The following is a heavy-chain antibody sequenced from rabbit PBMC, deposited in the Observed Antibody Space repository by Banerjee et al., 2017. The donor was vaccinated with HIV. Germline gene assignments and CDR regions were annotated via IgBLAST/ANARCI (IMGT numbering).Heavy chain of an antibody. CDR3: ARDLAGVTGWNFNL. V-gene: IGHV1S40*01. D-gene: IGHD4-1*01. CDR1: GFIFSDIYA. Sequence: QSLEESGGDLVKPGASLTLTCTVSGFIFSDIYAMCWVRQAPGKRPEWIACIYADSSGSIYYASWAKGRFTISNTSSTTVTLQMTSLTAADTATYFCARDLAGVTGWNFNLWGPGTLVTVS. CDR2: IYADSSGSI. J-gene: IGHJ4*01.